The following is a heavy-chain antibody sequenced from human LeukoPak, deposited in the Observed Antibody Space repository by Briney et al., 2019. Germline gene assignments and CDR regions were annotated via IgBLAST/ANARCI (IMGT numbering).Heavy chain of an antibody. Sequence: VSVKVSCKASGYTFTSYHISWVRQAPGRGPEWMGWISNYNRNTNYAQKFQGRVTLTTDTSTSTAYMELRSLKSDDTAVYYCARDWAGEGSSNQLDYWGQGTLVTVSS. D-gene: IGHD4-17*01. J-gene: IGHJ4*02. CDR2: ISNYNRNT. V-gene: IGHV1-18*01. CDR3: ARDWAGEGSSNQLDY. CDR1: GYTFTSYH.